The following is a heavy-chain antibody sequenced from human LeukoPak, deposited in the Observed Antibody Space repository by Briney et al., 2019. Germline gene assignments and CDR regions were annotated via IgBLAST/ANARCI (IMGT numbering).Heavy chain of an antibody. D-gene: IGHD4-23*01. J-gene: IGHJ4*02. CDR3: ARRAGGYSHPYDY. Sequence: GGSLRLSCAVSGFTVSGNYMSWVRQAPGQGLEWVSLIYSGGTTYYADSVKGRFTISRDNSKNTLYLQMNSLRAEDTAVYYCARRAGGYSHPYDYWGQGILVTVSS. CDR2: IYSGGTT. CDR1: GFTVSGNY. V-gene: IGHV3-53*01.